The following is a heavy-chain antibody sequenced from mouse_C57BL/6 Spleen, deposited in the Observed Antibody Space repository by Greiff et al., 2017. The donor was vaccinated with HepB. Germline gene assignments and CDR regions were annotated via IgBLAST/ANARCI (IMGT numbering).Heavy chain of an antibody. Sequence: VQLKESGAELVRPGASVKLSCTASGFNIKDDYMHWVKQRPEQGLEWIGWIDPENGDTEYASKFQGKATITADTSSNTAYLQLSSLTSEDTAVYYCTTELTGDGDYWGQGTTLTVSS. V-gene: IGHV14-4*01. CDR2: IDPENGDT. CDR1: GFNIKDDY. J-gene: IGHJ2*01. CDR3: TTELTGDGDY. D-gene: IGHD4-1*01.